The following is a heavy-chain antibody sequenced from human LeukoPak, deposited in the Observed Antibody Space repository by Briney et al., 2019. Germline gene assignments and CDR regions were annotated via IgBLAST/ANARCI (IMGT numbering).Heavy chain of an antibody. D-gene: IGHD4-17*01. CDR3: ARLESYGDYSIKGYYFDY. J-gene: IGHJ4*02. V-gene: IGHV1-18*01. CDR2: ISAYNGNT. CDR1: GYTFTSYG. Sequence: GASVKVSCKASGYTFTSYGISWVRQAPGQGLEWMGWISAYNGNTNYARKLQGRVTMTTDTSTSTAYMELRSLRSDDTAVYYCARLESYGDYSIKGYYFDYWGQGTLVTVSS.